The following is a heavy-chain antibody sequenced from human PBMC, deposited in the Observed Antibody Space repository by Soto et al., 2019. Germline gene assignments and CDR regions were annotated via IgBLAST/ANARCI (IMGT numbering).Heavy chain of an antibody. J-gene: IGHJ5*01. CDR3: ARVVRGYFDF. D-gene: IGHD3-22*01. V-gene: IGHV4-30-4*01. Sequence: QVRLQESGPGLVKPSQTLSLICSVSGASISSSGSYWSWIRQPPGKGLESIGYDSYSGSTYYNPSLKSRVTLSLDTSKNQFSLELSSVTAADTAVYFCARVVRGYFDFWGRGTLVTVSS. CDR2: DSYSGST. CDR1: GASISSSGSY.